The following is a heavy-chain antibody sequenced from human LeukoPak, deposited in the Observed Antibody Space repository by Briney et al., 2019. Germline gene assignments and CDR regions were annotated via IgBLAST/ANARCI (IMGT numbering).Heavy chain of an antibody. D-gene: IGHD3-9*01. CDR2: ISGSGGST. CDR3: ASLTYYDILTGPFDY. Sequence: GGSLRLSCAASGFTFSSYAMSWVRQAPGKGLEWVSAISGSGGSTYYADSVKGRFTISRDNSKNTLYLQMNSLRAEDTAVYYCASLTYYDILTGPFDYWGQETLVTVSS. CDR1: GFTFSSYA. J-gene: IGHJ4*02. V-gene: IGHV3-23*01.